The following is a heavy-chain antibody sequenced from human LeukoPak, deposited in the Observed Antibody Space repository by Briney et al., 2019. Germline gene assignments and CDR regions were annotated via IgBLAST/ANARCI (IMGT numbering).Heavy chain of an antibody. CDR1: GGSISSGSYY. D-gene: IGHD5/OR15-5a*01. Sequence: SQTLSLTCTVSGGSISSGSYYRSWIRQPAGKGLEWIGRIYTSGSTNYDPSLKSRVTISVDTSKNQFSLKLSSVSAADTAVYFCARSSGLYYYGDVWGKGTTVTVSS. CDR2: IYTSGST. J-gene: IGHJ6*04. V-gene: IGHV4-61*02. CDR3: ARSSGLYYYGDV.